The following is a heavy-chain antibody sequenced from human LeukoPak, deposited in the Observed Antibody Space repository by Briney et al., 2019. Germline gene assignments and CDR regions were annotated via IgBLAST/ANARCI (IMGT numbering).Heavy chain of an antibody. CDR3: ARGGPIAAAGTHYYYGMDV. CDR1: GYTFTSYY. V-gene: IGHV1-46*01. CDR2: INPSGGST. Sequence: GASVKVSCKASGYTFTSYYMHWVRQAPGQGLEWMGIINPSGGSTSYAQKFQGRVTMTRDTSTSTVYTELSSLRSEDTAVYYCARGGPIAAAGTHYYYGMDVWGQGTTVTVSS. D-gene: IGHD6-13*01. J-gene: IGHJ6*02.